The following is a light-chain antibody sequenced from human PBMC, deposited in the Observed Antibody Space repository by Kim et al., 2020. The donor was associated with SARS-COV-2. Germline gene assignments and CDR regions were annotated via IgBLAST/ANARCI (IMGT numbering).Light chain of an antibody. CDR2: EVS. J-gene: IGLJ1*01. CDR1: INEVGTYNL. Sequence: QSALIQPASVSGSPGQSITISCTGTINEVGTYNLVSWYQQLPGRAPKLMIYEVSKRPSGVSNRFSGTKSGNTASLTISGLQAEDEADYFCSSYTSSSTYVFGTGTKVTVL. CDR3: SSYTSSSTYV. V-gene: IGLV2-14*02.